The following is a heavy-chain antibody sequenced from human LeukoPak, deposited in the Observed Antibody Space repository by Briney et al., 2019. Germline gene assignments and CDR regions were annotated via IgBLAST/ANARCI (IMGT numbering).Heavy chain of an antibody. CDR2: ISYDGSNK. CDR3: AKDQNYGDYFMDWFDP. V-gene: IGHV3-30*18. Sequence: PGGSLRLSCAASGFTFSSYTMNWVRQAPGKGLEWVAVISYDGSNKYYADSVKGRFTISRDNSKNTLYLQMNSLRAEDTAVYYCAKDQNYGDYFMDWFDPWGQGTLVTVSS. CDR1: GFTFSSYT. D-gene: IGHD4-17*01. J-gene: IGHJ5*02.